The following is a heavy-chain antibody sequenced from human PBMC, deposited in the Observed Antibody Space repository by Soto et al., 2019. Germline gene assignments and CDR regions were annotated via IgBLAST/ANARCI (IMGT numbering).Heavy chain of an antibody. CDR1: GGSVFSGAFY. V-gene: IGHV4-61*08. D-gene: IGHD1-1*01. CDR2: IHYSGTT. Sequence: QVQLHESGPGLVKVSETLSLTCTISGGSVFSGAFYWSWIRQPPGKGLEWIGYIHYSGTTNYNPSLKSRVAITVDTSNTQFSLTLTSVTAADAAVYYCARGEKDWRDYWGQGTLVTVSS. J-gene: IGHJ4*02. CDR3: ARGEKDWRDY.